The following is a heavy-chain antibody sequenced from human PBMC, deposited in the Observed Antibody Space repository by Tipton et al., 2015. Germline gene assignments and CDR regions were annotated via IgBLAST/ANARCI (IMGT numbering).Heavy chain of an antibody. D-gene: IGHD3-22*01. CDR2: IYHSGST. V-gene: IGHV4-59*01. J-gene: IGHJ3*02. CDR1: GGSISSYY. CDR3: AGDSTSLESGIRYDGSGYYAFDI. Sequence: TLSLTCTVSGGSISSYYWSWIRQPPGKGLEWIGSIYHSGSTNYNPSLKSRVSISVDTSKNQFSLKLSPVTAADTAVYYCAGDSTSLESGIRYDGSGYYAFDIWGQGTMVTVSS.